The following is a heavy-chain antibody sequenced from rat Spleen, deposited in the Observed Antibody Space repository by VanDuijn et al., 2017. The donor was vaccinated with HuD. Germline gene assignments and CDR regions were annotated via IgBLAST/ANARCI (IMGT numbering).Heavy chain of an antibody. D-gene: IGHD1-12*01. V-gene: IGHV2S61*01. CDR1: GFSLSNYG. J-gene: IGHJ4*01. CDR2: IWGNGNA. Sequence: QVQLKESGPGLVKPSLTLSLTCTVSGFSLSNYGVFWVRQPPGKGLEWMGVIWGNGNANYNSVLKSRLSISRDTSKSQVFLKMNNLQTEDTAMYFCARSDYASPYVMDAWGQGASVTVSS. CDR3: ARSDYASPYVMDA.